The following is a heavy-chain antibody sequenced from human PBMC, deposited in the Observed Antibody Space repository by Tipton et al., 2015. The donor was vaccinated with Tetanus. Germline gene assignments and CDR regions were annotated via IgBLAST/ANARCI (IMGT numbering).Heavy chain of an antibody. V-gene: IGHV4-59*03. CDR2: IFYSGST. J-gene: IGHJ4*02. Sequence: TLSLTCTVSGASISSYYWSWIRQPPGKGLEWIGYIFYSGSTNYTPSLKSRVTMSVDTSKSQFSLKMRSVSAADTAVYYCARGYAGGAWDVWGQGNLVTVSS. D-gene: IGHD2-2*01. CDR3: ARGYAGGAWDV. CDR1: GASISSYY.